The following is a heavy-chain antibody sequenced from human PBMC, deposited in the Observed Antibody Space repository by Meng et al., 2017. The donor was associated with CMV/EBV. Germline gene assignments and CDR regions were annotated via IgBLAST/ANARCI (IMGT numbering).Heavy chain of an antibody. J-gene: IGHJ4*02. Sequence: GESLKISCAASGLTFSSYGMHWVRQAPGKGLEWVAFIRYDGSNKYYADSVKGRFTISRDNSKNTLYLQMNSLRAEDTAVYYCAKDGRADIVVVPAAIDYWGQGTLVTVSS. CDR1: GLTFSSYG. CDR3: AKDGRADIVVVPAAIDY. CDR2: IRYDGSNK. V-gene: IGHV3-30*02. D-gene: IGHD2-2*01.